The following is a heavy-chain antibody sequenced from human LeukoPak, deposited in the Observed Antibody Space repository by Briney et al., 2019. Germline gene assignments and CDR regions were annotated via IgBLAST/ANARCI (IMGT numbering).Heavy chain of an antibody. CDR2: IYYSGST. V-gene: IGHV4-39*01. Sequence: SETLSLTCTVSGGSISSSSYYWGWIRQPPGKGLEWIGSIYYSGSTYYNPSLKSRVTISVDTSKNQFSLKLSSVTAADTAVYYCARRGRGSSGYFDYWGQGTLVTVSS. J-gene: IGHJ4*02. CDR1: GGSISSSSYY. D-gene: IGHD3-22*01. CDR3: ARRGRGSSGYFDY.